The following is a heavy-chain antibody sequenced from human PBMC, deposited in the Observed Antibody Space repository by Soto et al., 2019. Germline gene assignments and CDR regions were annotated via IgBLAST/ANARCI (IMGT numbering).Heavy chain of an antibody. CDR3: ANWFDP. V-gene: IGHV3-23*01. CDR2: LSGSGGDT. Sequence: GGSLRLSCVASGFTFSSFAMTWVRQAPGKGLEWVSTLSGSGGDTYYADSVNGRFTISRDKSKNTLYLQMDRLRVEDTAVYYCANWFDPWGQGTLVTVSS. J-gene: IGHJ5*02. CDR1: GFTFSSFA.